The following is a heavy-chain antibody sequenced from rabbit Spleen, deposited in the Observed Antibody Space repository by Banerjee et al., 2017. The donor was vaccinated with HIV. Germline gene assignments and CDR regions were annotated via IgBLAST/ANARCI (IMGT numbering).Heavy chain of an antibody. CDR2: IYVGSSGGT. CDR1: GFSFSSSYY. D-gene: IGHD6-1*01. CDR3: ARLFAYAGYAGFGYATLDYFDL. J-gene: IGHJ4*01. Sequence: QSLEESGGDLVKPGASLTLTCTASGFSFSSSYYMCWVRQAPGKGLEWIACIYVGSSGGTWYASWAKGRFTISKVSSTTVTLQMTSLTAADTATYFCARLFAYAGYAGFGYATLDYFDLWGQGTLVTVS. V-gene: IGHV1S40*01.